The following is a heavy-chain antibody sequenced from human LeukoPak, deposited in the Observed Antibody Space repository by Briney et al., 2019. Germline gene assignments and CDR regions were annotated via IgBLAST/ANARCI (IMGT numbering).Heavy chain of an antibody. CDR3: TGNYYGSGSYADFDY. CDR2: IKKDGSEK. J-gene: IGHJ4*02. D-gene: IGHD3-10*01. Sequence: AGGSLRLSCAASGFTFSSHWMSWVRQAPGKGLEWVANIKKDGSEKYYVDAVKGRFTISRDNAKTSLYLQMNSLKTEDTAVYYCTGNYYGSGSYADFDYWGQGTLVTVSS. V-gene: IGHV3-7*03. CDR1: GFTFSSHW.